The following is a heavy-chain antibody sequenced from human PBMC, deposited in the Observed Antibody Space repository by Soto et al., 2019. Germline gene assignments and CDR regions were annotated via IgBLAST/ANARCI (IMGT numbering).Heavy chain of an antibody. CDR2: IYHSGIT. Sequence: SETLSLACAVSGGSISSGNWWSWVRQSPGKELEWIGEIYHSGITNYNPSLKSRVTISVDNSENQLSLSLNSVTAADTAVYYCARNVRYYIDYWGQGTLVTVSS. CDR1: GGSISSGNW. CDR3: ARNVRYYIDY. V-gene: IGHV4-4*02. J-gene: IGHJ4*02.